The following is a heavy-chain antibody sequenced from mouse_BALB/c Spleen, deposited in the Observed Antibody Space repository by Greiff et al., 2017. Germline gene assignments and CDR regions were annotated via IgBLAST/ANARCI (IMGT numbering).Heavy chain of an antibody. Sequence: QVQLQQSAAELARPGASVKMSCKASGYTFTSYTMHWVKQRPGQGLEWIGYINPSSGYTEYNQKFKDKTTLTADKSSSTAYMQLSSLTSEDSAVYYCARWDGKAYAMDYWGQGTSVTVSS. CDR1: GYTFTSYT. CDR3: ARWDGKAYAMDY. CDR2: INPSSGYT. J-gene: IGHJ4*01. V-gene: IGHV1-4*02. D-gene: IGHD2-1*01.